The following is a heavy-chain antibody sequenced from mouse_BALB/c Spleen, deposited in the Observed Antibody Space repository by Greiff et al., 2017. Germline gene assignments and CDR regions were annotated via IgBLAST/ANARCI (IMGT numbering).Heavy chain of an antibody. CDR2: ISYSGST. J-gene: IGHJ1*01. CDR3: ASGYGYGYFDV. D-gene: IGHD1-1*01. CDR1: GYSITSDYA. V-gene: IGHV3-2*02. Sequence: EVMLVESGPGLVKPSQSLSLTCTVTGYSITSDYAWNWIRQFPGNKLEWMGYISYSGSTSYNPSLKSRISITRDTSKNQFFLQLNSVTTEDTATYYCASGYGYGYFDVWGAGTTVTVSS.